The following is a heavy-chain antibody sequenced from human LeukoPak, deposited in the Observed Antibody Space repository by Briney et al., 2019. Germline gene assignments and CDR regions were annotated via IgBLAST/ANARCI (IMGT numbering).Heavy chain of an antibody. Sequence: GRSLGLSCTTSGFTFTNYGINWVRQAPGKGLEWVAAIWYDGSKTSYTDSVKGRFTVSRDISKNTLYLQMNSLRAEDTAVYYCATTTDYFDYWGQGTLVTVSS. V-gene: IGHV3-33*01. D-gene: IGHD2/OR15-2a*01. CDR1: GFTFTNYG. J-gene: IGHJ4*02. CDR3: ATTTDYFDY. CDR2: IWYDGSKT.